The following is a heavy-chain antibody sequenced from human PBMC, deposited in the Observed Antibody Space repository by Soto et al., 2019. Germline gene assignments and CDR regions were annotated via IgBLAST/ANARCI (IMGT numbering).Heavy chain of an antibody. CDR3: ATVWD. J-gene: IGHJ4*02. CDR2: IDPTDSYS. D-gene: IGHD2-8*01. V-gene: IGHV5-10-1*01. Sequence: GESLKISCKGSGYSFTSYWISWVRQMPGKGLEWMGRIDPTDSYSHYRPSFQGHVTISADKSSSTAYLQWRSLKASETAMYDCATVWDWGQGTLVTVSS. CDR1: GYSFTSYW.